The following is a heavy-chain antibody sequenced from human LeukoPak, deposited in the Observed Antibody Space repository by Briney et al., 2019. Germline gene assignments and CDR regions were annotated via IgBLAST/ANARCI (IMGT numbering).Heavy chain of an antibody. J-gene: IGHJ6*03. CDR3: AKNGDRGAYCSGGSCYPYYYYYIDV. CDR1: GFTFSSYG. CDR2: IGATGGTT. D-gene: IGHD2-15*01. V-gene: IGHV3-23*01. Sequence: QPGGSLRLSCAASGFTFSSYGMSWVRQAPGKGLEWVSAIGATGGTTYYADSVKGRFTISRDNSKNTLYLQMNSLRAEDTAIYYCAKNGDRGAYCSGGSCYPYYYYYIDVWGKGTTVTISS.